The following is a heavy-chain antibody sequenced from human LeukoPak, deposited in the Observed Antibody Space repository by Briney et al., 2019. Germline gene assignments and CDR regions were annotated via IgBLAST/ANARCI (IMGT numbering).Heavy chain of an antibody. CDR3: ARGNAGSY. J-gene: IGHJ4*02. CDR2: IKQDGSEK. CDR1: GLTFSSYW. D-gene: IGHD1-1*01. Sequence: GGSLRLSCAASGLTFSSYWMSWVRQAPGKGLEWVANIKQDGSEKYYVDSVKGRFTISRDNAKNSLYLQMNSLRAEDTAVYYCARGNAGSYWGQGTLVTVSS. V-gene: IGHV3-7*01.